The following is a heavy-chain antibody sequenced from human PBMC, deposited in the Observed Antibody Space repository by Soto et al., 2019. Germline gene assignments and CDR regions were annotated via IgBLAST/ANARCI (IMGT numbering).Heavy chain of an antibody. CDR1: GYTFTSYA. V-gene: IGHV1-18*01. CDR3: ARDIPPVDY. J-gene: IGHJ4*02. Sequence: QVQLVQSGAEVKKPGASVKVSCKASGYTFTSYAISWVRQAPGQGLEWMGWISAYNGNTNYAQKLQGRGTMTTETSTSTAYMELRRLRSDETAVYYCARDIPPVDYWGQGTLVTVSS. CDR2: ISAYNGNT.